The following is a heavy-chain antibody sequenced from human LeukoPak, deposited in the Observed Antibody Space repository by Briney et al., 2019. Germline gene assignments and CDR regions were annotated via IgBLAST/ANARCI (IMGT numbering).Heavy chain of an antibody. V-gene: IGHV4-59*08. Sequence: PSETLSLTCTVSGGPISSYYWSWIRQPPGKGLEWIGYIYYSGSTNYNPSLKSRVTISVDTSKNQFSLKLSSVTAADTAVYYCARNLGFGIDTWGQGTMVTVSS. CDR3: ARNLGFGIDT. CDR1: GGPISSYY. D-gene: IGHD3-10*01. J-gene: IGHJ3*02. CDR2: IYYSGST.